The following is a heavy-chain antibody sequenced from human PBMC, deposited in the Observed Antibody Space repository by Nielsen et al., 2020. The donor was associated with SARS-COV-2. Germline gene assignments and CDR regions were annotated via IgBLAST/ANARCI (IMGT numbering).Heavy chain of an antibody. J-gene: IGHJ4*02. V-gene: IGHV3-23*01. CDR2: ISGSGGRT. Sequence: GGSLRLSCAASGFTFSSYVMSWVRQAPGKGLEWVSAISGSGGRTYYADSVKGRFTISRDNSKNTLYLQMNSLRAEDTAVYYCAKDPHYDFWSGYYFDYWGQGTLVTVSS. CDR3: AKDPHYDFWSGYYFDY. CDR1: GFTFSSYV. D-gene: IGHD3-3*01.